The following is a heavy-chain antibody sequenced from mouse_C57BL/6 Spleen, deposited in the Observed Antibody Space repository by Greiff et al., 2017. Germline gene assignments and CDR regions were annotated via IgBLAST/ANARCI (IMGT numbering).Heavy chain of an antibody. J-gene: IGHJ4*01. Sequence: EVMLVESGEGLVKPGGSLKLSRAASGFTFSSYAMSWVRQTPEKRLEWVAYISSGGDYLYYADTVKGRFTISRDNARNTLYLQMSSLKSEDTAMYYCTRDSLYYDYDDYAMDYWGQGTSVTVSS. V-gene: IGHV5-9-1*02. CDR1: GFTFSSYA. CDR2: ISSGGDYL. D-gene: IGHD2-4*01. CDR3: TRDSLYYDYDDYAMDY.